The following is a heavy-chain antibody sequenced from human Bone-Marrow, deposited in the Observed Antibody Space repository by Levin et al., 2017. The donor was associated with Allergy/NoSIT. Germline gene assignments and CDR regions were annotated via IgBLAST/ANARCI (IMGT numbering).Heavy chain of an antibody. D-gene: IGHD3-10*01. Sequence: PGGSLRLSCAASGFTFNNAWMNWVRQAPGKGLEWVGRIKSKADGGTIDYAAPVKGRFTISRDDSKNTLYLQMNSLKTEDTAVYYCTPEEGSVIYFSGFNYWGQGTLVTVSS. CDR3: TPEEGSVIYFSGFNY. V-gene: IGHV3-15*07. CDR2: IKSKADGGTI. J-gene: IGHJ4*02. CDR1: GFTFNNAW.